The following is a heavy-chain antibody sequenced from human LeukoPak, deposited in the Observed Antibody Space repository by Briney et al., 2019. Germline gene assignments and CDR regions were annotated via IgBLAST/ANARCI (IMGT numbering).Heavy chain of an antibody. CDR2: IYSGGST. V-gene: IGHV3-53*01. CDR1: GFTVSSKY. J-gene: IGHJ6*02. CDR3: ATSSSWDYGMDV. Sequence: GGSLRLSCAASGFTVSSKYMGWVRQAPGKGLEWVSVIYSGGSTYYADSVKGRFTISRDNSKNTLYLQMNSLRAEDTAVYHCATSSSWDYGMDVWGQGTTVTVSS. D-gene: IGHD6-13*01.